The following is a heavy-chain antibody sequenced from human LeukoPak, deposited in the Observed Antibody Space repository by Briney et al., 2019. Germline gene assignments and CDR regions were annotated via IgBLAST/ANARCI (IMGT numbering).Heavy chain of an antibody. CDR2: ISYDGSNK. CDR3: ANDLRDY. CDR1: GFTFSSYG. V-gene: IGHV3-30*18. Sequence: GGSLRLSCAASGFTFSSYGMHWVRQAPGKGLEWMAVISYDGSNKYYADSVKGRFTISRDNSKNTLYLQMNSLRAEDTAVYYCANDLRDYWGQGTLVTVSS. J-gene: IGHJ4*02.